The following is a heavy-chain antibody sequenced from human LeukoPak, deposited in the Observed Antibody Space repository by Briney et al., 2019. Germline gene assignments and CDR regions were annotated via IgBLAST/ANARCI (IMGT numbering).Heavy chain of an antibody. D-gene: IGHD1-1*01. CDR2: IYYSGST. Sequence: SETLSLTCTVSGGSVSSGSYYWSWIRQPPGKGLEWIGYIYYSGSTNYNPSLKSRVTISVDTSKNQFSLKLSSVTAADTAVYYGARDQLDAFDIWGQGTMVTVSS. V-gene: IGHV4-61*01. J-gene: IGHJ3*02. CDR3: ARDQLDAFDI. CDR1: GGSVSSGSYY.